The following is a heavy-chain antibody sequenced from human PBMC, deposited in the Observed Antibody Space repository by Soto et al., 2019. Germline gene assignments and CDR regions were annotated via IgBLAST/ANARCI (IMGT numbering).Heavy chain of an antibody. V-gene: IGHV3-15*01. CDR1: GFPFINAW. Sequence: EVHLVESGGGLVKPGGSLRLSCTASGFPFINAWMSWVRQAPGKGLEWVGRIITTLDGGTTDFAAPVRGRFSISRDDSKNTVYLQMDSLRSEDTAVYYCTTDPFFDWLLDYVDSWGQGTLVTVSS. D-gene: IGHD3-9*01. CDR3: TTDPFFDWLLDYVDS. J-gene: IGHJ4*02. CDR2: IITTLDGGTT.